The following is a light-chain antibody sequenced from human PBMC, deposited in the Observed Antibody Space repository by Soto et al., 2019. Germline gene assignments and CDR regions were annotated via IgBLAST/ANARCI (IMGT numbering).Light chain of an antibody. CDR2: GAS. CDR3: QQNDNWPGT. Sequence: EIAMTQSPATLSVSPGERATLSCRASQSISSNLAWYQQKPGQAPRLLIYGASTRANGIPARFSGSGSGTEFTLTISSLQSEDFAVYYCQQNDNWPGTFGQGTKVDIK. V-gene: IGKV3D-15*01. CDR1: QSISSN. J-gene: IGKJ1*01.